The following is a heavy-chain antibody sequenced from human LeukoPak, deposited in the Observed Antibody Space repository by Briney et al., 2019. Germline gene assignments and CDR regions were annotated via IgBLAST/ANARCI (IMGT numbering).Heavy chain of an antibody. CDR3: ARGLLASYGGYDY. V-gene: IGHV3-30-3*01. CDR1: GFTFSSYA. CDR2: ISYDGSNK. Sequence: GGSLRLSCAASGFTFSSYAMHWVRQAPGKGLEWVAVISYDGSNKYYADSVKGRFTISRDNSKNTLYLQMNSLRAEDTAVYYCARGLLASYGGYDYWGQGTLVTVSS. J-gene: IGHJ4*02. D-gene: IGHD4-23*01.